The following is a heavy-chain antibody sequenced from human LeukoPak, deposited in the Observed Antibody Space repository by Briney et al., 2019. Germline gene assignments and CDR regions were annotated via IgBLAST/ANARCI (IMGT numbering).Heavy chain of an antibody. J-gene: IGHJ4*02. CDR3: ASNVDWNYALDY. D-gene: IGHD1-7*01. Sequence: PSETLSLTCTVSGGSISSGSYYWSWLRQPAGKGLEWIGRIYTSGSTNYNPSLKSRVTISVDTSKNQFSLKLISVTAADTAVYYCASNVDWNYALDYWGQGTLVTVSS. CDR2: IYTSGST. CDR1: GGSISSGSYY. V-gene: IGHV4-61*02.